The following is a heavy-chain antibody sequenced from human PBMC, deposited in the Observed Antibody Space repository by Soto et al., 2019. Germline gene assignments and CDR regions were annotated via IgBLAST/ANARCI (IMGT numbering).Heavy chain of an antibody. CDR1: GFTFSSYG. CDR3: AKDLLYYGSGSYYALDY. D-gene: IGHD3-10*01. J-gene: IGHJ4*02. Sequence: QVQLVESGGGVVQPGRSLRLSCAASGFTFSSYGMHWVRQAPGKGLEWVAVISYDGSNKYYADSVKGRFTISRDNSKITLYLQMNSLRAEDTAVYYCAKDLLYYGSGSYYALDYWGQGILVTVSS. CDR2: ISYDGSNK. V-gene: IGHV3-30*18.